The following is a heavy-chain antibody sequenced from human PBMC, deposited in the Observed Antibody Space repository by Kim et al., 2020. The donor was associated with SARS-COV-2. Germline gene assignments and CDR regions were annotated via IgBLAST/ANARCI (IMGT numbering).Heavy chain of an antibody. J-gene: IGHJ4*02. V-gene: IGHV4-31*03. CDR3: AGWSLGYCSSTSCYDLVNDY. Sequence: SETLSLTCTVSGGSISSGGYYWSWIRQHPGKGLEWIGYIYYSGSTYYNPSLKSRVTISVDTSKNQFSLKLSSVTAADTAVYYCAGWSLGYCSSTSCYDLVNDYWGQGTLVTVSS. D-gene: IGHD2-2*01. CDR2: IYYSGST. CDR1: GGSISSGGYY.